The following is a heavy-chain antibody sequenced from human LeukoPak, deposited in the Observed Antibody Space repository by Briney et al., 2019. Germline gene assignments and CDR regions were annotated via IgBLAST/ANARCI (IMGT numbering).Heavy chain of an antibody. Sequence: SQTLSLTCAISGDSVSSNSAAWNWIRQSPSRGLEWLGRTYPRSKWYNDYAISMKGRITINPDTSKNQFSLQMKSITPEDTAVYYRARDSSAMFDYWGQGTLVAVSS. V-gene: IGHV6-1*01. CDR3: ARDSSAMFDY. D-gene: IGHD2-2*01. CDR2: TYPRSKWYN. J-gene: IGHJ4*02. CDR1: GDSVSSNSAA.